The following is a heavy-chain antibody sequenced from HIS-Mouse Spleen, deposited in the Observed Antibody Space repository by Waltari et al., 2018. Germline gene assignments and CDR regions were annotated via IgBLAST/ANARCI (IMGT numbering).Heavy chain of an antibody. Sequence: QVQLQESGPGLVQPSETLSLTCTVPGVSIRSYYWRWIRQPPGKGLEWIGYIYYSGSTNYNPSLKSRVTISVDTSKNQFSLKLSSVTAADTAVYYCARAGIAARSYFDYWGQGTLVTVSS. CDR2: IYYSGST. CDR1: GVSIRSYY. V-gene: IGHV4-59*08. D-gene: IGHD6-6*01. J-gene: IGHJ4*02. CDR3: ARAGIAARSYFDY.